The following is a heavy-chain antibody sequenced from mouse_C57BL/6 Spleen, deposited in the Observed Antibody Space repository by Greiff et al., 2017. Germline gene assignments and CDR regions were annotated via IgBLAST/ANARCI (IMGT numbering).Heavy chain of an antibody. V-gene: IGHV1-59*01. Sequence: QVQLQQPGAELVRPGTSVKLSCKASGYTFTSYWMHWVKQRPGQGLEWIGVIDPSDSYTNYNQKLKGKATLTVDTSSSAAYMQLSSLTSEDSAVYYCARYDGLRGGYFDVWGTGTTVTVSS. J-gene: IGHJ1*03. D-gene: IGHD2-3*01. CDR1: GYTFTSYW. CDR2: IDPSDSYT. CDR3: ARYDGLRGGYFDV.